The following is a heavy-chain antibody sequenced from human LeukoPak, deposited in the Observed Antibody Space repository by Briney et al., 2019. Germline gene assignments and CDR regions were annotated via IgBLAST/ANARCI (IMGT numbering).Heavy chain of an antibody. CDR1: GFTFSSYA. CDR3: AKTRYSYGYNWFDP. D-gene: IGHD5-18*01. CDR2: ISGSGGST. V-gene: IGHV3-23*01. Sequence: GGSLRLSCAASGFTFSSYAISWVRQAPGKRLEWVSAISGSGGSTYYADSVKGRFTISRDNSKNTLYLQMNSLRAEDTAVYYCAKTRYSYGYNWFDPWGQGTLVTVSS. J-gene: IGHJ5*02.